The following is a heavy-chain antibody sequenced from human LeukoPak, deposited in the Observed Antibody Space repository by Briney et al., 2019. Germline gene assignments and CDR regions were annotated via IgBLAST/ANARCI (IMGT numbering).Heavy chain of an antibody. J-gene: IGHJ4*02. CDR2: IYYSGST. CDR3: ASLNSITMARGHGDGDFDY. Sequence: SETLSLTCTVSGGSVSSGSYYWSWIRQPPGKGLEWIGYIYYSGSTNYNPSLKSRVTISVDTSKNQFSLKLSSVTAADTAVYYCASLNSITMARGHGDGDFDYWGQGTLVTVSS. CDR1: GGSVSSGSYY. D-gene: IGHD3-10*01. V-gene: IGHV4-61*01.